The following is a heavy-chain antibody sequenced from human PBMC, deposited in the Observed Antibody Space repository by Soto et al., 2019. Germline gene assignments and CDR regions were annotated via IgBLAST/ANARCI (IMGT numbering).Heavy chain of an antibody. D-gene: IGHD4-4*01. J-gene: IGHJ4*02. CDR2: ISGSGGST. CDR1: GFTFSSYA. V-gene: IGHV3-23*01. CDR3: ARMTTVTTLTMDYYFDY. Sequence: GGSLRLSCAASGFTFSSYAMSWVRQAPGKGLEWVSAISGSGGSTYYADSVKGRFTISRDNSKNTLYLQMNSLRAEDTAVYYCARMTTVTTLTMDYYFDYWGQGTLVTVSS.